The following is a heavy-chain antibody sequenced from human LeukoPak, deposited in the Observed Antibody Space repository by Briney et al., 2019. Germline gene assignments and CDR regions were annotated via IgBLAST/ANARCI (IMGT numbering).Heavy chain of an antibody. CDR3: AKVDSSGWFDY. V-gene: IGHV3-23*01. CDR1: KFIFSNYW. CDR2: ISGSGGST. D-gene: IGHD6-19*01. J-gene: IGHJ4*02. Sequence: GGSLRLSCAASKFIFSNYWMSWVRQAPGKGLEWVSAISGSGGSTYYADSVKGRFTISRDNSKNTLYLQMNSLRAEDTAVYYCAKVDSSGWFDYWGQGTLVTVSS.